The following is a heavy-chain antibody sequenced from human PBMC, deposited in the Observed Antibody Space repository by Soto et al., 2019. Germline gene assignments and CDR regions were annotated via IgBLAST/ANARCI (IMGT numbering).Heavy chain of an antibody. CDR1: GFTFSNNN. CDR2: ISGSGGTV. J-gene: IGHJ4*02. CDR3: ASKVRVVGSTSSSYFDY. D-gene: IGHD2-2*01. V-gene: IGHV3-48*04. Sequence: EVQLVESGGGLVQPGGSLRLSCAASGFTFSNNNMNWVRQAPGRGLEWVSFISGSGGTVYYADSFKGRFTISRDNAKNSLYLQMNSLGAEDTAVYYCASKVRVVGSTSSSYFDYWGEGTLVTVSS.